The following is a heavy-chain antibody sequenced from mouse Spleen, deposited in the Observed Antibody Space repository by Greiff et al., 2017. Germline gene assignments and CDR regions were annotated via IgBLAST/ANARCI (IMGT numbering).Heavy chain of an antibody. D-gene: IGHD1-1*01. CDR2: ISSGGSYT. CDR3: ARITTVVATRGWYFDV. J-gene: IGHJ1*01. Sequence: EVKLVESGGGLVKPGGSLKLSCAASGFTFSSYAMSWVRQSPEKRLEWVAEISSGGSYTYYPDTVTGRFTISRDNAKNTLYLEMSSLRSEDTAMYYCARITTVVATRGWYFDVWGAGTTVTVSS. V-gene: IGHV5-9-4*01. CDR1: GFTFSSYA.